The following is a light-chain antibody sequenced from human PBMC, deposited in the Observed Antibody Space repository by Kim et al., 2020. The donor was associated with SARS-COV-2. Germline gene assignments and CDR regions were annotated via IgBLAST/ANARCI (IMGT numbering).Light chain of an antibody. V-gene: IGLV2-8*01. Sequence: QSALTQPPSASGSPGQSVTISCTGTSSDVGDYNSVSWYQQHPGKAPKLMIYDVSKRPSGVPDRFSGSKSGNTASLTVSGLQADDEADYYCTSYAGSNWVFGGGTKLTVL. J-gene: IGLJ3*02. CDR1: SSDVGDYNS. CDR2: DVS. CDR3: TSYAGSNWV.